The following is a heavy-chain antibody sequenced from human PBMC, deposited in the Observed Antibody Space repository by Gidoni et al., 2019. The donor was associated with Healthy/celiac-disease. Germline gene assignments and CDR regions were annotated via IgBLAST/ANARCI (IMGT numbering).Heavy chain of an antibody. D-gene: IGHD7-27*01. CDR1: GYTFTSYA. J-gene: IGHJ4*02. CDR2: INAGNGNT. CDR3: ARSLGLEWGFDY. V-gene: IGHV1-3*01. Sequence: QVQLVQSGAEVKKPGASVKVSCKASGYTFTSYAMHWVRQAPGQRLEWMGWINAGNGNTKYAQKFQGRVTITRDTSASTAYMELSSLRSEDTAVYYCARSLGLEWGFDYWGQGTLVTVSS.